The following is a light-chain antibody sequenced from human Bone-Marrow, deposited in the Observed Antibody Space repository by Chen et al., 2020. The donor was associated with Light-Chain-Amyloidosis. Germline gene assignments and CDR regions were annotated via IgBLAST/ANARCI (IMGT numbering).Light chain of an antibody. V-gene: IGKV3-20*01. J-gene: IGKJ4*01. CDR2: GSS. Sequence: EILFTQSPVTLSLSPGEGANLPRRASQTISSNYLSWYQQKFGHAPRLLIYGSSSRATGIPDRFTGSGSGTDFTLTINRLETEDFAMYYCQQYGTSPLTFGGGTKVEIK. CDR3: QQYGTSPLT. CDR1: QTISSNY.